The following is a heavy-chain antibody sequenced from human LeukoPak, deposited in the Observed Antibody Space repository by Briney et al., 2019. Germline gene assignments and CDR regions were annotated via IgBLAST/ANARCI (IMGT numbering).Heavy chain of an antibody. J-gene: IGHJ4*02. D-gene: IGHD2-21*01. Sequence: PSEPLSLTCTVSGVSISSYYWSWIRQSPGKGLEWIGYNNYMGATNYNPFLKSRLTISIDTSKNKISLRLNSVTAADTAVYYCATHACGRGPCYFSDYWGQGTLVTVSS. V-gene: IGHV4-59*08. CDR1: GVSISSYY. CDR3: ATHACGRGPCYFSDY. CDR2: NNYMGAT.